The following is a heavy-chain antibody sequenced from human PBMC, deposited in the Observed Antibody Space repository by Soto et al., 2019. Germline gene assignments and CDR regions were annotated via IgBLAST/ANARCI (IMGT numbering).Heavy chain of an antibody. Sequence: EVQLVESGGGLIQPGGSLRLSCAASGFSVSNNYMTWVRQAPGKGLEWVSIIYSGGSTYYSESVKGRTTISRDTSENIVFLQVNSLRAEDTAVYYCARATRYFGSFDSWGQGTLVTVSS. CDR1: GFSVSNNY. V-gene: IGHV3-53*01. J-gene: IGHJ4*02. CDR3: ARATRYFGSFDS. CDR2: IYSGGST. D-gene: IGHD3-16*01.